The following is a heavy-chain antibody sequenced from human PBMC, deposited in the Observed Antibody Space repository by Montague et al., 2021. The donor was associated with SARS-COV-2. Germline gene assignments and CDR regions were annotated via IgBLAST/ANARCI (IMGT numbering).Heavy chain of an antibody. D-gene: IGHD3-22*01. CDR1: GFSFSHYA. J-gene: IGHJ2*01. V-gene: IGHV3-23*01. CDR3: AKWDYYYDGTGYFGDWFFDL. CDR2: VRGSGDST. Sequence: SLRLSCAASGFSFSHYALSLFRQAPGRGLDWVSSVRGSGDSTYYSDSVKGRFTISRDNSKNTLYLQMNSLRAEDTAVYYCAKWDYYYDGTGYFGDWFFDLWGRGTLVTVSS.